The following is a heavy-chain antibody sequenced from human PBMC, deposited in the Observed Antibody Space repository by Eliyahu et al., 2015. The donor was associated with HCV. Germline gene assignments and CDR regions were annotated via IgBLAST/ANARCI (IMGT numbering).Heavy chain of an antibody. CDR3: ARGQSLGLIAVAGRLDY. J-gene: IGHJ4*02. V-gene: IGHV3-30*03. Sequence: QVQLVESGGGVVQPGRSLRXSCAASGFXFSXXGXHWVRQAPGXGLEWVAVISYDGSNKYYADSVKGRFTISRDNSKNTLYLQMNSLRAEDTAVYYCARGQSLGLIAVAGRLDYWGQGTLVTVSS. CDR1: GFXFSXXG. CDR2: ISYDGSNK. D-gene: IGHD6-19*01.